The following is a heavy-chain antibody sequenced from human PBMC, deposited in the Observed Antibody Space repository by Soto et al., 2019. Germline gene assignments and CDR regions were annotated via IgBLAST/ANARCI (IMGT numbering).Heavy chain of an antibody. CDR2: IYYSGST. J-gene: IGHJ4*02. D-gene: IGHD3-22*01. CDR3: ARHYYDSSGYYNFDY. CDR1: GGSISSYY. Sequence: SETLSLTCTVSGGSISSYYWSWIRQPPGKGLEWIGYIYYSGSTNYNPSLKSRVTISVDTSKNQFSLKLSSVTAADTAVYYCARHYYDSSGYYNFDYWGQGTLVTVSS. V-gene: IGHV4-59*01.